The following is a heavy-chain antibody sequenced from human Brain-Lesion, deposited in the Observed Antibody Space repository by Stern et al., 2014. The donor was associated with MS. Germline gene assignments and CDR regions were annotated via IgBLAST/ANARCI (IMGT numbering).Heavy chain of an antibody. CDR1: GGSISSSTYY. Sequence: VQLVESGPGLVKPSETLSLTCTVSGGSISSSTYYWAWLRQAPGKGLEWIGNIYYSGFTYYNPALKSRVTISVDMPKNQFSLKLSSVTAADTAIYYCARHDSVPRPSQLYSARDRGPGYFDYWGQGTLVTVSS. V-gene: IGHV4-39*01. J-gene: IGHJ4*02. D-gene: IGHD1-26*01. CDR2: IYYSGFT. CDR3: ARHDSVPRPSQLYSARDRGPGYFDY.